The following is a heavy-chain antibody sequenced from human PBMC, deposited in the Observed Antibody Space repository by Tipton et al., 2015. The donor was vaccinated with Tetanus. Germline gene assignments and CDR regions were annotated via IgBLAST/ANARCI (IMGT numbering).Heavy chain of an antibody. D-gene: IGHD3-22*01. CDR1: GYSLTDYY. J-gene: IGHJ6*02. CDR3: ARDRGDYIYYGMDV. Sequence: QVQLVQSGAEVKKSGASVKVSCKASGYSLTDYYIHWVRQAPGQGLEWVGWIDPNSGDTIYAQNFQGRVTMTRDTSISTVYMELSRLRSDDTAVYYCARDRGDYIYYGMDVWGPGTTVTVSS. CDR2: IDPNSGDT. V-gene: IGHV1-2*02.